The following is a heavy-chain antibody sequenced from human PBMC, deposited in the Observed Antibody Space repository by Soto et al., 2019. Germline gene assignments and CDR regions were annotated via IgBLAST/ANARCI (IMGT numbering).Heavy chain of an antibody. V-gene: IGHV1-69*01. D-gene: IGHD1-7*01. Sequence: QVQLVQSGAEMKKPGSSVKVSCKASGGTFSNYAINWVRQAPGQGLEWMGGIIPIFGTANYAQKFQGRVTITADESTTTAYMELSSLISVDTAGYYCASSAIVRELQLGFDFWGQGTLVTVSS. CDR1: GGTFSNYA. CDR3: ASSAIVRELQLGFDF. CDR2: IIPIFGTA. J-gene: IGHJ4*02.